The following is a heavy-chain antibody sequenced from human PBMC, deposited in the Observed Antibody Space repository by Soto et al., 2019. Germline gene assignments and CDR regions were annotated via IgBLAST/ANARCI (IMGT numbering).Heavy chain of an antibody. CDR1: GFTFSSYG. J-gene: IGHJ6*02. CDR3: AKDDYGGNSEPYYYYGMDV. D-gene: IGHD4-17*01. Sequence: PGGSLRLSCAASGFTFSSYGMHWVRQAPGKGLEWVAVISYDGSNKYYADSVKGRFTISRDNSKNTLYLQMNSLRAEDTAVYYCAKDDYGGNSEPYYYYGMDVWGQGTTVTVS. V-gene: IGHV3-30*18. CDR2: ISYDGSNK.